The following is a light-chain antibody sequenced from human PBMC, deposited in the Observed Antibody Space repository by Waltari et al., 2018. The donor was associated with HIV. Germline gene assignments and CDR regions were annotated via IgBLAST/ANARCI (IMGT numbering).Light chain of an antibody. CDR3: SAWDSSLSAVV. V-gene: IGLV10-54*04. CDR1: INNVGNQG. J-gene: IGLJ2*01. Sequence: QAGLTQPPSVSKGLRQTATLTCTGHINNVGNQGAAWLQQHQGHPPKLLSYRDNKRPSGISERFSASRSGYTASLTITGLQPEDEADYFCSAWDSSLSAVVFGGGTTLTVL. CDR2: RDN.